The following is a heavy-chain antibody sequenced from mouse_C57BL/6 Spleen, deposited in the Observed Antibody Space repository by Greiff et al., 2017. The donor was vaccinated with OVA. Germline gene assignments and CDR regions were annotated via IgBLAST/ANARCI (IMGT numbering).Heavy chain of an antibody. J-gene: IGHJ1*03. Sequence: QVHVKQPGAELVMPGASVKLSCKASGYTFTSYWMHWVKQRPGQGLEWIGEIDPSDSYTNYNQKFKGKSTLTVDKSSSTAYMQLSSLTSEDSAVDYGARRDYGSSPAFDVWGTGTTVTVSA. V-gene: IGHV1-69*01. CDR2: IDPSDSYT. CDR1: GYTFTSYW. D-gene: IGHD1-1*01. CDR3: ARRDYGSSPAFDV.